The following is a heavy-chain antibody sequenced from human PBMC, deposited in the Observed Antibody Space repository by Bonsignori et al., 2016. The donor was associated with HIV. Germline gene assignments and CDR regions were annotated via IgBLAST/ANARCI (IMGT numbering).Heavy chain of an antibody. Sequence: QVQLVQSGAEVKKPGASVKVSCKASGYTFTDYHMHWVRQAPGQGLEWTGTINPSGGSTIYAQNFQGRVTMTRDTSTSTVYMEVTSLRSEDTAIYYCARESSVGSDAFDIWGQGTMVT. CDR1: GYTFTDYH. CDR2: INPSGGST. V-gene: IGHV1-46*01. CDR3: ARESSVGSDAFDI. J-gene: IGHJ3*02.